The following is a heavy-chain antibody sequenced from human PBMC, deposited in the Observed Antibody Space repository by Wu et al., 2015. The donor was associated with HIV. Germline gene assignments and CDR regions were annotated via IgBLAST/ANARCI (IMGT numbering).Heavy chain of an antibody. CDR2: INPNSGGT. J-gene: IGHJ4*01. Sequence: QVQLVQSGAEVKKPGASLKVSCKASGYNFRGYYIHWVRQAPGQGLEWMGRINPNSGGTNYAQKFQGRVTMTRDTSISTAYMELSRLKYDDTAVYYCASAYSTGWYSDYWGQGNAGHRLL. V-gene: IGHV1-2*06. CDR3: ASAYSTGWYSDY. D-gene: IGHD6-19*01. CDR1: GYNFRGYY.